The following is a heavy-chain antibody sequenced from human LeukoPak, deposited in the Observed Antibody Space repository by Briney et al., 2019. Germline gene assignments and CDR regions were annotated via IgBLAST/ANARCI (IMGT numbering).Heavy chain of an antibody. J-gene: IGHJ3*02. CDR1: GYSISSGYH. Sequence: PSETLSLTCTVSGYSISSGYHYGWIRQPPGKGLEWIGSVHQSGSTNYNPSLKSRVTISIDNSKNQFSLKLTSVTAADTAVYYCARHNSGSYYDAFDIWGQGTMVTVSS. V-gene: IGHV4-38-2*02. D-gene: IGHD1-26*01. CDR3: ARHNSGSYYDAFDI. CDR2: VHQSGST.